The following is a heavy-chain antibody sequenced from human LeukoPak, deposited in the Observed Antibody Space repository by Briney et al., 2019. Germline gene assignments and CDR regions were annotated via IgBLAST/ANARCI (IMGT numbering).Heavy chain of an antibody. Sequence: KPGGSLRLSCAASGFIFTDYSMIWVRRAPGKGLEWVSYISRSSSSAHYADSVKGRFTISRDNAKNSLSLQMNSLRAEDTAVYYCTRGSQWELLGSCDYWGQGTLVSVSS. CDR3: TRGSQWELLGSCDY. D-gene: IGHD1-26*01. CDR1: GFIFTDYS. J-gene: IGHJ4*02. V-gene: IGHV3-48*04. CDR2: ISRSSSSA.